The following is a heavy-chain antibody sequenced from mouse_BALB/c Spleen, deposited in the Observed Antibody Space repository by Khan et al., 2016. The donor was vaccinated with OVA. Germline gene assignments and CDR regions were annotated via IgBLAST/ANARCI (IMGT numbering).Heavy chain of an antibody. CDR2: LYPGSGNT. V-gene: IGHV1-84*02. Sequence: QVQLQQSGPELVKPGTSVKISCKASGYTFTDFYINWVKQKPGQGLEWIGWLYPGSGNTKYNEKFKDKATLTVDTSSSTAYMQLSSLTSEDTAGYFCARTSFYPSYFDYWGQGTTLTVSS. CDR1: GYTFTDFY. D-gene: IGHD2-1*01. CDR3: ARTSFYPSYFDY. J-gene: IGHJ2*01.